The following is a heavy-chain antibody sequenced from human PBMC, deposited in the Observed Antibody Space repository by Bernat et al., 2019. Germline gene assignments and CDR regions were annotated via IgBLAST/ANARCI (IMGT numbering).Heavy chain of an antibody. J-gene: IGHJ5*02. CDR2: INPNSGGT. CDR3: ARSGDYLPRTNWFDP. Sequence: QVQLVQSGAEVKKPGASVKVSCKASGYTFTGYYMHWVRQAPGQGLEWMGWINPNSGGTNYAQKFQGWVTMTRDTSISTAYMELSRLGSDDTAVYYCARSGDYLPRTNWFDPWGQGTLVTVSS. V-gene: IGHV1-2*04. CDR1: GYTFTGYY. D-gene: IGHD2-21*02.